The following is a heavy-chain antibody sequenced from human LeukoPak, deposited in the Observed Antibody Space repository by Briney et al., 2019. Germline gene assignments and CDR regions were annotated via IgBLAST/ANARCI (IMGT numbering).Heavy chain of an antibody. V-gene: IGHV3-53*01. Sequence: PGGSLRLSCGVSDLTVAYTYMSWLRQAPGKGLDWVSTIYRNGNTFYADSVKGRFTISRDTSKNTLNLEMNSLGVEDTAVYYCARAVTDGYSLDFYFDFWGLGTLVTVSS. D-gene: IGHD5-24*01. CDR3: ARAVTDGYSLDFYFDF. CDR1: DLTVAYTY. CDR2: IYRNGNT. J-gene: IGHJ4*02.